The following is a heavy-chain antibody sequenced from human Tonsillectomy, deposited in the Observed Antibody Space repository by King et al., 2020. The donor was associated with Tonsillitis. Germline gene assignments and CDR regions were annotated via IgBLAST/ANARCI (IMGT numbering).Heavy chain of an antibody. CDR3: ARSGLVLGDYFYYYYMDV. CDR1: GFTFSYYS. D-gene: IGHD3-10*01. J-gene: IGHJ6*03. Sequence: VQLVESGGGLVKPGGSLRLSCAASGFTFSYYSLNWVRQAPGKGLEWVSSISSSSSYIYYADSVKGRFTISRDNAKNSLFLQMNSLRAEDTAVYYCARSGLVLGDYFYYYYMDVWGKGTTVTVSS. CDR2: ISSSSSYI. V-gene: IGHV3-21*01.